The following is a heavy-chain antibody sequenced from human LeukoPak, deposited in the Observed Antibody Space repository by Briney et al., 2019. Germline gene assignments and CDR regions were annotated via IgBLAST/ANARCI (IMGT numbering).Heavy chain of an antibody. J-gene: IGHJ4*02. CDR2: ISGSGGST. CDR1: GFTFSSYA. D-gene: IGHD2-15*01. CDR3: AKDKRGHCSGGSCRFDY. Sequence: TGGSLRLSSAASGFTFSSYAMSWVRQAPGKGLEWVSAISGSGGSTYYADSVKGRFTISRDNSKNTLYLQMNSLRAEDTAVYYCAKDKRGHCSGGSCRFDYWGQGTLVTVSS. V-gene: IGHV3-23*01.